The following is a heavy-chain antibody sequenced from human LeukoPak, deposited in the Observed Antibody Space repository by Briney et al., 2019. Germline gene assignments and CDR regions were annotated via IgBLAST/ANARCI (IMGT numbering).Heavy chain of an antibody. D-gene: IGHD1-26*01. CDR2: VNADGGNT. CDR3: TKRVKYGGTWDHFAD. J-gene: IGHJ4*02. CDR1: GFTFDNYR. V-gene: IGHV3-23*01. Sequence: QPGGSLRLSCAASGFTFDNYRMSWVRQAPGKGLEWVSTVNADGGNTYYADSVKGRFTISRDNSKSTLILQMNSLRVEDTALYYCTKRVKYGGTWDHFADWGQGTLVTASS.